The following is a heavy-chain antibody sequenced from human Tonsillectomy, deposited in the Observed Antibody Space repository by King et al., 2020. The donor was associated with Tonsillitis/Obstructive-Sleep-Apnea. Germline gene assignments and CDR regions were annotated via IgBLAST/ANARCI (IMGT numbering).Heavy chain of an antibody. CDR2: IIPIFGTA. CDR3: AGTGDYEKAPFDY. D-gene: IGHD4-17*01. J-gene: IGHJ4*02. V-gene: IGHV1-69*01. Sequence: VQLVESGAEVKKPGSSVKVSFKASGVTFSSYAISWVRQAPGQGLEWSGGIIPIFGTANYAQKFKGRVTITADESTSTAYMELSSLRSEDTAVYYCAGTGDYEKAPFDYWGQGTLVTVSS. CDR1: GVTFSSYA.